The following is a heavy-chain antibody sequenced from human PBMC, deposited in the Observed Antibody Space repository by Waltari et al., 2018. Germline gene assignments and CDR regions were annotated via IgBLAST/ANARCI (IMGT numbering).Heavy chain of an antibody. D-gene: IGHD2-8*02. J-gene: IGHJ4*02. CDR2: INDSGDST. Sequence: EVQLLESGGGFVQAGGYVRLYGAASGFPFSNYGMTWVRQAPGKGLEGVAGINDSGDSTHYADSVKGRFTISRDNSKNTVYLQMSSLRVEDTAVYYCAKELGVFDYWGQGTLVTVSS. V-gene: IGHV3-23*01. CDR1: GFPFSNYG. CDR3: AKELGVFDY.